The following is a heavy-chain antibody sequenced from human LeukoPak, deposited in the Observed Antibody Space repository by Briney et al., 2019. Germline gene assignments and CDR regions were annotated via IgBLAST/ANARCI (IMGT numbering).Heavy chain of an antibody. CDR1: GYTLTELS. CDR3: ATVSYYYDSSGYQGYFQH. J-gene: IGHJ1*01. D-gene: IGHD3-22*01. V-gene: IGHV1-24*01. CDR2: FDPEDGET. Sequence: ASVKVSCKVSGYTLTELSIHWVRQAPGKGLEWMGGFDPEDGETIYAQRFQGRVTMTEDTSTDTAYMELSSLRSEDAAVYSCATVSYYYDSSGYQGYFQHWGQGTLVTVSS.